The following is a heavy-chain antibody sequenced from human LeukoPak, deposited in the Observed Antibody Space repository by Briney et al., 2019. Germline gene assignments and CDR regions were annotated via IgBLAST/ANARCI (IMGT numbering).Heavy chain of an antibody. J-gene: IGHJ6*02. D-gene: IGHD3-10*01. V-gene: IGHV4-34*01. Sequence: SETLSLTCAVYGGSFSGYYWSWIRQPPGKGLEWIGEINHSGSTNYNPSLKSRVTISVDTSKNQFSLKLSSVAAADTAVYYCARSQVLVRGVIITGLADYYYYYGMDVWGQGTTVTVSS. CDR3: ARSQVLVRGVIITGLADYYYYYGMDV. CDR2: INHSGST. CDR1: GGSFSGYY.